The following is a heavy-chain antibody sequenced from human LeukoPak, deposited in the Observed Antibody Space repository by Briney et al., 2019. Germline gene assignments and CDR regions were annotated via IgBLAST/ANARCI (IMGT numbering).Heavy chain of an antibody. Sequence: GGSLRLSCAASGFTFSNYAMSWVRQAPGKGLEWVSALSGSGDSTYYADSVKGRFTISRDSSMETLYLQMNSLRAEDTATYFCAKRLSFGVAIGDFDYWGQGTLVTVSS. V-gene: IGHV3-23*01. CDR2: LSGSGDST. CDR3: AKRLSFGVAIGDFDY. D-gene: IGHD3-3*01. CDR1: GFTFSNYA. J-gene: IGHJ4*02.